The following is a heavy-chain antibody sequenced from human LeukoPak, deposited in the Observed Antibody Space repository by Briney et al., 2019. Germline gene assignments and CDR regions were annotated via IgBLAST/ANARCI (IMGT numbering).Heavy chain of an antibody. CDR1: GGSFSGYY. J-gene: IGHJ6*03. V-gene: IGHV4-34*01. Sequence: SETLSLTCAVYGGSFSGYYWSWIRQPPGKGLEWIGEINHSGSTNYNPSLKSRVTISVDTPKNQFSLKLSSVTAADTAVYYCARGHGPDIVVVPAAYYYMDVWGKGTTVTVSS. CDR2: INHSGST. CDR3: ARGHGPDIVVVPAAYYYMDV. D-gene: IGHD2-2*01.